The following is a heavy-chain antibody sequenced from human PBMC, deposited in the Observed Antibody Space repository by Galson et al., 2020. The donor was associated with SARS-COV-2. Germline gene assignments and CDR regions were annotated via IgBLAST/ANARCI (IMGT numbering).Heavy chain of an antibody. D-gene: IGHD4-17*01. Sequence: SGPTLVKPTQTLTLTCTFSGFSLDTSGVGVGWIRQPPGTALEWLALIYWYGEKRYSPSLRNRLTISKDPSKDQVVLTMIDMDPVDTATYYGGYKGISVTTFFHWGHGTLVAVSS. CDR3: GYKGISVTTFFH. CDR1: GFSLDTSGVG. J-gene: IGHJ4*01. CDR2: IYWYGEK. V-gene: IGHV2-5*01.